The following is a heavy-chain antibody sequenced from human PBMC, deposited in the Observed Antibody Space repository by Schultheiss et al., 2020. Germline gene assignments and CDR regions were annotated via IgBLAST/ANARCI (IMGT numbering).Heavy chain of an antibody. J-gene: IGHJ6*02. V-gene: IGHV3-15*01. CDR3: ATGTFRAYYSMDV. D-gene: IGHD3-16*01. CDR2: IKSQTGGGTT. CDR1: GFTFSSYG. Sequence: GGSLRLSCAASGFTFSSYGMHWVRQAPGKGLEWVGRIKSQTGGGTTEHAAPVKGRFTISRDDSKNTLYLQLNSLKTEDTAVYYCATGTFRAYYSMDVWGQGTTVTVSS.